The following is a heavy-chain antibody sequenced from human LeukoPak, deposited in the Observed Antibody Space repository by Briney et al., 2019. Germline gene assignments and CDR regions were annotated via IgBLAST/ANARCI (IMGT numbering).Heavy chain of an antibody. CDR2: IYYSGST. J-gene: IGHJ3*02. Sequence: SETLSLTCTDSGGSISSYYGGWIRQPPGKGLEWIGYIYYSGSTNYNPSLKSRVTISVDTSKNQFSLKLSSVTAADTAVYYCARGRPRAFDIWGQGTMVTVSS. CDR1: GGSISSYY. CDR3: ARGRPRAFDI. V-gene: IGHV4-59*08.